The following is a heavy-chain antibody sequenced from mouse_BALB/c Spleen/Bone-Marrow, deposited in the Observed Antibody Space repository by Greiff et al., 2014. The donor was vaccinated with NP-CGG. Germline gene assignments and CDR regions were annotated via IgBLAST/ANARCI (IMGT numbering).Heavy chain of an antibody. CDR2: IYPGNSDT. D-gene: IGHD2-1*01. Sequence: EVQLQQSGTVLARPGASVKMSCKASGYTFTSYWMHWVKQRPGQGLGWIGAIYPGNSDTSYNQKFKGKAKLTAVTSTSTAYMELSSLTNEDSAVYYCTVPYGNYVGYYAMDYWGQGTSVTVSS. CDR3: TVPYGNYVGYYAMDY. V-gene: IGHV1-5*01. J-gene: IGHJ4*01. CDR1: GYTFTSYW.